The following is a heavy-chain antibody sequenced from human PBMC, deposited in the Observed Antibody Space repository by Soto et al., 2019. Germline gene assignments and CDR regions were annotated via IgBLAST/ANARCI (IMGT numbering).Heavy chain of an antibody. CDR2: IYYSGNT. V-gene: IGHV4-30-4*01. Sequence: SETLSLTCTVSGGSISSGGSYWGWIRQPPGKGLEWIGYIYYSGNTYFNPSLKSRVTLSVDTSKNQFSLNLSSVTAADAAVYYCVRYCSTTKCPFDYWGQGTLVTVSS. CDR1: GGSISSGGSY. J-gene: IGHJ4*02. CDR3: VRYCSTTKCPFDY. D-gene: IGHD2-2*01.